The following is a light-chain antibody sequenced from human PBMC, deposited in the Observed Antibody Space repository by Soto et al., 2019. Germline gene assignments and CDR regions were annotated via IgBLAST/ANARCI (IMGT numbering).Light chain of an antibody. Sequence: EIVLTQSPGTLSLSPGERATLSCRASQSVSSTHLAWYQQKPGQAPRLLIYGASSRATGIPDRFIGSGSGTDFTLTISRLEPEDFAVYYCQQYTSSPLTFGQGTRLEIK. V-gene: IGKV3-20*01. CDR1: QSVSSTH. CDR2: GAS. CDR3: QQYTSSPLT. J-gene: IGKJ5*01.